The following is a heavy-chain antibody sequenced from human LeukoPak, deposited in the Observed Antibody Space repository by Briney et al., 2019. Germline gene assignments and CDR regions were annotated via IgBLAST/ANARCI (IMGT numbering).Heavy chain of an antibody. CDR1: GFTFSSYA. J-gene: IGHJ4*02. CDR2: ISDDGGST. D-gene: IGHD5-18*01. Sequence: GGSLRLSCAASGFTFSSYAMNWVRQTPGKGLEWVSTISDDGGSTYYADSVKGRFTISRDHSKNTLYLQMNSLRAEDTAVYYCARDLSGVTGYTYGRGIDYWGQGTLVTVSS. V-gene: IGHV3-23*01. CDR3: ARDLSGVTGYTYGRGIDY.